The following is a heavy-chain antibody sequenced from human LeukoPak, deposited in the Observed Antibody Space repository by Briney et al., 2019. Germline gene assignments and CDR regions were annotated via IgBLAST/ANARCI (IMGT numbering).Heavy chain of an antibody. D-gene: IGHD6-13*01. CDR1: GFTFSSYE. Sequence: GGSLRLSGAASGFTFSSYEMNWLGQAPGKELGGGSYISSSGSTIYYADSVKGLFTMSRDNAKNSLYLQTNSLRAEDTAVYYCARDPSRGSSWYAGADYWGQGTLVTVSS. J-gene: IGHJ4*02. CDR2: ISSSGSTI. V-gene: IGHV3-48*03. CDR3: ARDPSRGSSWYAGADY.